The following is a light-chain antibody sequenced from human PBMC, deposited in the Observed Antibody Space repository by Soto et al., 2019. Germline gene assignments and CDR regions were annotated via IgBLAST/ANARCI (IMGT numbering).Light chain of an antibody. CDR3: SSYTTSSTRV. Sequence: QSVLTQPASVSGSPGQSITISCSGTSSDVGGYNYVSWYQQYPGKAPKLMFYEVSNRPSGVSNRFSGSKSGNTASLTISGLQAEDEADYYCSSYTTSSTRVFGGGTKLTVL. J-gene: IGLJ2*01. CDR2: EVS. V-gene: IGLV2-14*01. CDR1: SSDVGGYNY.